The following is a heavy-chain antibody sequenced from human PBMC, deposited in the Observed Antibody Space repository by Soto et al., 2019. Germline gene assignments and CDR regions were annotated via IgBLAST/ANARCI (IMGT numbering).Heavy chain of an antibody. Sequence: GGSLRLSCAASGFTFSSYGMHWVRQAPGKGLEWVAVIWYDGSNKYYADSVKGRFTISRDNSKNTLYLQMNSLRAEDTAVYYCARVGGYSGYDLAPTPYYYYGMDVWGQGTTVTVSS. CDR1: GFTFSSYG. J-gene: IGHJ6*02. CDR3: ARVGGYSGYDLAPTPYYYYGMDV. V-gene: IGHV3-33*01. D-gene: IGHD5-12*01. CDR2: IWYDGSNK.